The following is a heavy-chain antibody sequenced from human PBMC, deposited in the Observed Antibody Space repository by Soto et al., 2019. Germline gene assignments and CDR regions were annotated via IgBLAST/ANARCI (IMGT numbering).Heavy chain of an antibody. CDR3: ARGKYYYDDLSY. V-gene: IGHV1-18*01. J-gene: IGHJ4*02. CDR1: GYTPTNYD. CDR2: ISAYNGNR. D-gene: IGHD3-22*01. Sequence: ASVKVSCKTSGYTPTNYDIGWVRQAPGQGLEWMGWISAYNGNRNSAQKLQGRLTMTTDTSASTAYMELSSLRSEDTAVYYCARGKYYYDDLSYWGQGTLVTVS.